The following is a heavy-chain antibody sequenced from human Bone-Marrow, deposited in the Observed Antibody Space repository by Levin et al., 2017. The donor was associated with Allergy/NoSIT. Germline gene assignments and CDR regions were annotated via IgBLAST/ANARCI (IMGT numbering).Heavy chain of an antibody. D-gene: IGHD6-6*01. CDR1: GFSFSNYA. Sequence: GGSLRLSCAASGFSFSNYAMNWVRQVPGKGLEWVSAISAGGGRTYYADSVKGRLTISRDNSKNTLYLQMNSLRAEDTAVYYCAKDVTARPRWFDPWGQGTLVTVSS. CDR3: AKDVTARPRWFDP. CDR2: ISAGGGRT. J-gene: IGHJ5*02. V-gene: IGHV3-23*01.